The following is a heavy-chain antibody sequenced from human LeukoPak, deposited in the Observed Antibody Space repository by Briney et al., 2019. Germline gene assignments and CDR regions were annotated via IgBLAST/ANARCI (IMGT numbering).Heavy chain of an antibody. Sequence: GGSLRLSCAASGFTFSSYAMHWVRQAPGKGLEWVAVISYDGSNKYYADSVKGRFTISRDNSKNTLYLQMNSLRAEDTAVHYCARTEAQSGSAFDIWGQGTMVTVSS. J-gene: IGHJ3*02. D-gene: IGHD3-10*01. CDR2: ISYDGSNK. V-gene: IGHV3-30-3*01. CDR1: GFTFSSYA. CDR3: ARTEAQSGSAFDI.